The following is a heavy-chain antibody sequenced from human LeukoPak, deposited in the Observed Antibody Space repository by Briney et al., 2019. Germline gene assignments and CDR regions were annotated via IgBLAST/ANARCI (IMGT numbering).Heavy chain of an antibody. CDR1: GGSISRADYY. CDR2: IYYSGST. V-gene: IGHV4-30-4*08. CDR3: ARDSDFRSGYYYFDY. Sequence: SQTLSLTCTVSGGSISRADYYWSWIRQPPGKGLEWIGYIYYSGSTYYNPSLKSRATISVDTSKNQFSLKLSSVTAADTAVYYCARDSDFRSGYYYFDYWGQGTLVTVSS. J-gene: IGHJ4*02. D-gene: IGHD3-3*01.